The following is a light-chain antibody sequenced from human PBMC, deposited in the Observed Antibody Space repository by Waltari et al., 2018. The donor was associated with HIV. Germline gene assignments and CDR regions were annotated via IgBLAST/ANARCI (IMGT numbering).Light chain of an antibody. CDR3: LTYVSDSGTWK. CDR2: DVS. CDR1: HIDVGHYNL. V-gene: IGLV2-23*02. J-gene: IGLJ3*02. Sequence: QSALTQPPSVSGNRGQSVTITCTGTHIDVGHYNLVSWYQQFPGKAPNLIIYDVSQRPSGVSCRFSGSKSGYWASLTISGLLTEDESYYYCLTYVSDSGTWKFGGGTYLTV.